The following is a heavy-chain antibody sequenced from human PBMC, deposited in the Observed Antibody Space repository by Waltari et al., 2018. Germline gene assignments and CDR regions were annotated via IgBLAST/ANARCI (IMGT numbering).Heavy chain of an antibody. CDR3: VRGAFEFYSSSFGKGGWFDP. CDR2: INHRGST. V-gene: IGHV4-34*01. CDR1: GGPLSSYF. D-gene: IGHD3-10*01. Sequence: QVQLQQWGAGLLKPSETLSLSCAVYGGPLSSYFWSWIRQSPRKGLEWIGEINHRGSTNYTPSLRGRVTISVEPSKNQFSLKLSSVTAADTAVYYCVRGAFEFYSSSFGKGGWFDPWGQGTPVTVSS. J-gene: IGHJ5*02.